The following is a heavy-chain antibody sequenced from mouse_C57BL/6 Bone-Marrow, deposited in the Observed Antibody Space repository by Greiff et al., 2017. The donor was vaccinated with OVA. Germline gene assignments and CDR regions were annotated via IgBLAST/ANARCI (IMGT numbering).Heavy chain of an antibody. Sequence: VQLQQSGAELVRPGASVKLSCTASGFNIKDDYMHWVKQRPEQGLEWIGGIDPENGATEYASKFQGKATITADTSSNTAYLQLSSLTSENTAVYYCTPPRPAAGFAYWGQGTLVTVSA. J-gene: IGHJ3*01. CDR1: GFNIKDDY. V-gene: IGHV14-4*01. D-gene: IGHD1-2*01. CDR3: TPPRPAAGFAY. CDR2: IDPENGAT.